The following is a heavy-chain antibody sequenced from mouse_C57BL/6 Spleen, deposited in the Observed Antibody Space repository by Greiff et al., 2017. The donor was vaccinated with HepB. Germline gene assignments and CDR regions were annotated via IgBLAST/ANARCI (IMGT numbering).Heavy chain of an antibody. CDR2: IDPSDSYT. CDR3: ARRGGSGYYAMDY. Sequence: QVQLQQPGAELVMPGASVKLSCKASGYTFTSYWMHWVKQRPGQGLEWIGEIDPSDSYTNYNQKFKGKSTLTVDKSSSTAYMQLSSLTSEDSAVYYCARRGGSGYYAMDYWGQGTSVTVSS. J-gene: IGHJ4*01. CDR1: GYTFTSYW. V-gene: IGHV1-69*01. D-gene: IGHD3-2*02.